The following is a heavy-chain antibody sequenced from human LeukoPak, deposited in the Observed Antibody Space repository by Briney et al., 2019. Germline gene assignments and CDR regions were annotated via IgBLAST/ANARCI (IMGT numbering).Heavy chain of an antibody. CDR3: ARMALDGGDSIGFDS. J-gene: IGHJ5*01. V-gene: IGHV1-2*02. Sequence: GASVKVSCKASGYTFTDYFIHWVRQAPGQGLEWMGWINSNIGDASYAQKFQDRVTMTRDRSINTAYMELSRLTSDDTAVYYCARMALDGGDSIGFDSWGQGTLVTVSS. CDR1: GYTFTDYF. CDR2: INSNIGDA. D-gene: IGHD4-23*01.